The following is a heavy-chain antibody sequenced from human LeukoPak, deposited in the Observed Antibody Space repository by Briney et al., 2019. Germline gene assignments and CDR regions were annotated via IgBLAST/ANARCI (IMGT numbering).Heavy chain of an antibody. Sequence: PSETLSLTCTVSGSSISSYSWTWIRQPPGKGLEWIAYIYYTGSASYNPSLKSRVTVSVDTSKNQFSLRLSSVTAADTAVYYCARMSIAAAGTVDYWGQGTRVTVSS. CDR1: GSSISSYS. CDR3: ARMSIAAAGTVDY. V-gene: IGHV4-59*01. J-gene: IGHJ4*02. D-gene: IGHD6-13*01. CDR2: IYYTGSA.